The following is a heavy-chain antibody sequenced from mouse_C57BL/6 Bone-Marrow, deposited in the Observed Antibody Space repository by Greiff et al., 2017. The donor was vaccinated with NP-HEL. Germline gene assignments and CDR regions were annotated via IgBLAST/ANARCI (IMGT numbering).Heavy chain of an antibody. V-gene: IGHV1-61*01. CDR1: GYTFTSYW. Sequence: VQLQQPGAELVRPGSSVKLSCKASGYTFTSYWMDWVKQRPGQGLEWIGNIYPSDSETPYNQKFKDKATLTVDKSSSTAYMQLSSLTSEDSAVYYCAREEGFPFAYWGQGTLVTVSA. D-gene: IGHD3-3*01. CDR2: IYPSDSET. CDR3: AREEGFPFAY. J-gene: IGHJ3*01.